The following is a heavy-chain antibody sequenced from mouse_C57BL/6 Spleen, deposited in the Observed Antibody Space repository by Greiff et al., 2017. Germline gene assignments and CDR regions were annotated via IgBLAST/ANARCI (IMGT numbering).Heavy chain of an antibody. V-gene: IGHV1-64*01. Sequence: VQLQQPGAELVKPGASVKLSCKASGYTFTSYWMHWVKQRPGQGLEWIGMIHPNSGSTNYNEKFNSKATLTVDKSSITAYMQLSSLTSEDSAVYYCARGGVYDLAWFAYWGQGTLVTVSA. CDR2: IHPNSGST. CDR3: ARGGVYDLAWFAY. D-gene: IGHD1-1*01. J-gene: IGHJ3*01. CDR1: GYTFTSYW.